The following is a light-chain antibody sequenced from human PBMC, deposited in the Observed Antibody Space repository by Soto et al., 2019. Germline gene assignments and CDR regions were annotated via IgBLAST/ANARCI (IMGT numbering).Light chain of an antibody. CDR1: QSVSNNY. J-gene: IGKJ1*01. Sequence: EIGLTQSPGTLSLSPGERATLSCRASQSVSNNYLAWYQQKPGQAPRLLIYGASNRATGIADRFSGSGSGTDFTLTISRLEPEDFAVYYCQRYGSSLTFGQGTKVDNK. CDR2: GAS. V-gene: IGKV3-20*01. CDR3: QRYGSSLT.